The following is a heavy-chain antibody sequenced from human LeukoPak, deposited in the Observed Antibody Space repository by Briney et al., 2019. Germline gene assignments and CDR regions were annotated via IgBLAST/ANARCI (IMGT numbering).Heavy chain of an antibody. Sequence: GGSLRLSCTASGFTLSSSGMHWVRLPPAKWLEWVSFIQHEGTTEYADSVNDRFTISRDNSKNTIHLEMNSLRPEDTAVYYCAMDFWSTVTTEWGQGTLVSVSS. V-gene: IGHV3-30*02. D-gene: IGHD4-17*01. CDR1: GFTLSSSG. CDR2: IQHEGTTE. CDR3: AMDFWSTVTTE. J-gene: IGHJ4*02.